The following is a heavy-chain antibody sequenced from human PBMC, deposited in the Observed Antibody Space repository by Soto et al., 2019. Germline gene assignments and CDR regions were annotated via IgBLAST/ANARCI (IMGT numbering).Heavy chain of an antibody. V-gene: IGHV4-34*01. CDR2: INHSGTT. CDR1: GGSFSGYQ. Sequence: PSETLSLTCGVYGGSFSGYQCNWIRQSPGQGLEWIGEINHSGTTKYNPSLESRINLSVDTSKKQFSLKMFSVTAADTAIYYCARGCRFDPWGQGIQVTVSS. J-gene: IGHJ5*02. CDR3: ARGCRFDP.